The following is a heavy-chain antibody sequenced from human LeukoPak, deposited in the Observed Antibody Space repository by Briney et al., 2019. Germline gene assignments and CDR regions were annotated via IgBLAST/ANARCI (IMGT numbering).Heavy chain of an antibody. V-gene: IGHV3-73*01. CDR1: GFTFSGSP. Sequence: GGSLRLSCAASGFTFSGSPMHWVRQASGKGLEWVGRIRSKANSYATAYAASVKGRFTISRDDSKNTAYLQMNSLKTEDTAVYYCTRINPTSGSHYDAFDIWGQGTMVTVFS. J-gene: IGHJ3*02. D-gene: IGHD1-26*01. CDR2: IRSKANSYAT. CDR3: TRINPTSGSHYDAFDI.